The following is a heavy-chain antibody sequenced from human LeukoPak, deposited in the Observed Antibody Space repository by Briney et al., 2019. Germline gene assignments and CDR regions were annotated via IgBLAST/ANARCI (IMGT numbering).Heavy chain of an antibody. CDR2: ISYIGST. V-gene: IGHV4-59*11. CDR1: DDSFSSHY. J-gene: IGHJ3*02. D-gene: IGHD4-17*01. Sequence: PSETLSLTCAVSDDSFSSHYWTWIRQPPGKGLEWIGYISYIGSTNYNPSLKSRVTISIDTSKNQFSLKLTSVTAADTAVYYCARDLVTVTRGFDIWGQGTMVSVSS. CDR3: ARDLVTVTRGFDI.